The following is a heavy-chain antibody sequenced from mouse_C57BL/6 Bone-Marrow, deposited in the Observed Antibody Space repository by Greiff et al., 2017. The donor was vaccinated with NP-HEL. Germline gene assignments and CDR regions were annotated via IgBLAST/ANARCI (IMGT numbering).Heavy chain of an antibody. CDR2: IYPRSGNT. D-gene: IGHD1-1*01. V-gene: IGHV1-81*01. CDR3: ARWYYGSSYGGYFDV. Sequence: VQLQQSGAELARPGASVKLSCKASGYTFTSYGISWVKQRTGQGLEWIGEIYPRSGNTYYNEKLKGKATLTADKSSSTAYMELRSLTSEDSAVYFCARWYYGSSYGGYFDVWGTGTTVTVSS. J-gene: IGHJ1*03. CDR1: GYTFTSYG.